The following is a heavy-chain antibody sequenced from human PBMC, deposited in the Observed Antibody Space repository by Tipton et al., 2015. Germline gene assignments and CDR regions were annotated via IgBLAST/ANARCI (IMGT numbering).Heavy chain of an antibody. CDR1: GFRFSDSA. V-gene: IGHV3-23*01. Sequence: SLRLSCPTSGFRFSDSAMTWVRQSPGKGLEWVSLISGSGGTTYYADSVKGRFSISRDNNKNTLFLQMNSLRADDTALYYCARDWISDYWGQGTLVTVSS. CDR2: ISGSGGTT. CDR3: ARDWISDY. D-gene: IGHD1-1*01. J-gene: IGHJ4*02.